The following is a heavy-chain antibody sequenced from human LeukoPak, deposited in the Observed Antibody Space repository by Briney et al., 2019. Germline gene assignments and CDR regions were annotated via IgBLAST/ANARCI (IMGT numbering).Heavy chain of an antibody. Sequence: GGSLRLSFTASGFTFGDYVMSWVRQAPGKGLEWVGFIRSKTYGGTTEYAASVRGRFNISRDDSKSIAYLQMNSLEAEDTALYYCSRHRSLYFDSWGHGTLVTVSS. CDR1: GFTFGDYV. D-gene: IGHD2-15*01. CDR2: IRSKTYGGTT. V-gene: IGHV3-49*04. J-gene: IGHJ4*01. CDR3: SRHRSLYFDS.